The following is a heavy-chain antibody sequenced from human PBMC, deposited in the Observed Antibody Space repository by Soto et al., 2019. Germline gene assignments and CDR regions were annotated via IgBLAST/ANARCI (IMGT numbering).Heavy chain of an antibody. CDR2: IHPSGQPI. J-gene: IGHJ3*01. CDR3: ARRASS. V-gene: IGHV3-48*03. D-gene: IGHD2-2*01. CDR1: GFTFSSSE. Sequence: EVQLVESGGGLVQPGGSLRLSCAVSGFTFSSSEMYWVRQAPGKGLEWISYIHPSGQPIFYADTVKGRFTISRDNANNSLFLQIYSLRAEDPDVYYCARRASSWGQWTMVTVSS.